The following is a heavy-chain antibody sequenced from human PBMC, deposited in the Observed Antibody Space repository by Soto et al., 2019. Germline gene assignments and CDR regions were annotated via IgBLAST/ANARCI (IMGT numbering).Heavy chain of an antibody. CDR3: ARVTSVAGTRWFDP. CDR2: IYYSGST. D-gene: IGHD6-19*01. V-gene: IGHV4-59*01. CDR1: GGSISSYY. Sequence: SETLSLTCTVSGGSISSYYWSWIRQPPGKGLEWIGYIYYSGSTNYNPSLKSRVTISVDTSKNQFSLKLSSVTAADTAVYYCARVTSVAGTRWFDPWGQGTLVTVSS. J-gene: IGHJ5*02.